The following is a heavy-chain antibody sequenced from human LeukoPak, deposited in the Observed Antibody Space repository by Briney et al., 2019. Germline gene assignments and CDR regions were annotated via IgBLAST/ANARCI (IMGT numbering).Heavy chain of an antibody. J-gene: IGHJ4*02. CDR1: GYTLTELS. CDR2: FDPEDGET. D-gene: IGHD3-9*01. Sequence: ASVKVSCKVSGYTLTELSMHWVRQAPGKGLEWMGGFDPEDGETIYAQKFQGRVTMTEDTSTDTAYMELNSLRSEDTAVYYCATVPNLRYFDWLLSSFDYWGQGTLVTVSS. CDR3: ATVPNLRYFDWLLSSFDY. V-gene: IGHV1-24*01.